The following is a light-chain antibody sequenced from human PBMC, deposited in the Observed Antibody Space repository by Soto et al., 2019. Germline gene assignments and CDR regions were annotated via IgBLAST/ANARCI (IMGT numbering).Light chain of an antibody. J-gene: IGKJ5*01. V-gene: IGKV1-5*01. CDR1: QSISSW. Sequence: DIQRTQSPSTLSASVGDRVTITCRASQSISSWLAWYQQKPGKAPKLLIYDASSLESGVPSRFSGSGSGTEFTLTISSLEPEDFAVYYCQQRTNWRITFGQGTRLEIK. CDR3: QQRTNWRIT. CDR2: DAS.